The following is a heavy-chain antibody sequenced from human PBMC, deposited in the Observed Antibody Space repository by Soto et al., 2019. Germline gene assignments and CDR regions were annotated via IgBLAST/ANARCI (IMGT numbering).Heavy chain of an antibody. D-gene: IGHD1-20*01. CDR2: ISWDGGST. CDR1: GFTFDDYA. V-gene: IGHV3-43D*04. J-gene: IGHJ6*04. Sequence: QPGGYLRLSCAASGFTFDDYAMHWVRQAPGKGLEWVSLISWDGGSTYYADSVKGRFTISRDNSKNSLYLQMNSLRAEDAALYYCAKDGGLTGTPTYYGMDVWGKETTVTVSS. CDR3: AKDGGLTGTPTYYGMDV.